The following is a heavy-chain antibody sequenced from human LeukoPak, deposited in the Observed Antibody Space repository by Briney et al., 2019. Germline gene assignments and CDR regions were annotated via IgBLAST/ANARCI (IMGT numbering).Heavy chain of an antibody. CDR2: IYYTGST. D-gene: IGHD3-22*01. Sequence: SEPLSLTCTVSGDSISSSSYYWGWIRQPPGKGLEWIGNIYYTGSTYYNPSLKSRVTISVDTSKNQFSLKLSSVTAADTAVYYCARQYDYDSDYWGQGT. V-gene: IGHV4-39*01. CDR3: ARQYDYDSDY. J-gene: IGHJ4*02. CDR1: GDSISSSSYY.